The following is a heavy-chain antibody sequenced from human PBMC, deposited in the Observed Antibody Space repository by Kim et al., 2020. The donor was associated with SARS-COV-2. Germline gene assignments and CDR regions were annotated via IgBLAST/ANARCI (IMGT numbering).Heavy chain of an antibody. CDR2: ISYDGSNK. CDR1: GFTFSSYG. Sequence: GGSLRLSCAASGFTFSSYGMHWVRQAPGKGLEWVAVISYDGSNKYYADSVKGRFTISRDNSKNTLYLQMNSLRAEDTAVYYCARNFNYDSSGYSHAFDIWGQGTMVTVSS. J-gene: IGHJ3*02. V-gene: IGHV3-33*05. CDR3: ARNFNYDSSGYSHAFDI. D-gene: IGHD3-22*01.